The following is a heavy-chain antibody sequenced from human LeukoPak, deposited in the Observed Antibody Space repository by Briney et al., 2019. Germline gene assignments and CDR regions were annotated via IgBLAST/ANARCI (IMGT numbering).Heavy chain of an antibody. CDR2: IGTAGDT. CDR3: ARGIHYYDSSGYYPNDAFDI. Sequence: PGGSLRLSCAASGFTFSSYDMHWVRQATGKGLEWVSAIGTAGDTYYPGSVKGRFTISRENAKNSLYLQMNSLRAGDTAVYYCARGIHYYDSSGYYPNDAFDIWGQGTMVTVSS. CDR1: GFTFSSYD. D-gene: IGHD3-22*01. J-gene: IGHJ3*02. V-gene: IGHV3-13*01.